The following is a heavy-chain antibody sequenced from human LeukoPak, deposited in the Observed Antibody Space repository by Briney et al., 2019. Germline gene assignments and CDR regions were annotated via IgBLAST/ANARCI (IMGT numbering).Heavy chain of an antibody. J-gene: IGHJ6*02. CDR1: GFTFTSSA. CDR3: AAATGYSYGRYYYYGMDV. D-gene: IGHD5-18*01. V-gene: IGHV1-58*02. CDR2: IVVGSDNT. Sequence: ASVKVSCKASGFTFTSSAMQWVRQARGQRLEWIGWIVVGSDNTNYAQKFQERVTITRDMSTSTAYMELSSLRSEDTAVYYCAAATGYSYGRYYYYGMDVWGQGTTVTVSS.